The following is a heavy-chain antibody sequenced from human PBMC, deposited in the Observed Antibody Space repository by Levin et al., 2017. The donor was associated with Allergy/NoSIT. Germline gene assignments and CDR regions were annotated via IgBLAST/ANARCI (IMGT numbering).Heavy chain of an antibody. CDR3: ASRAIAAAGTDYWYFDL. J-gene: IGHJ2*01. D-gene: IGHD6-13*01. CDR2: INPNSGGT. CDR1: GYTFTGYY. Sequence: ASVKVSCKASGYTFTGYYMHWVRQAPGQGLEWMGWINPNSGGTNYAQKFQGRVTMTRDTSISTAYMELSRLRSDDTAVYYCASRAIAAAGTDYWYFDLWGRGTLVTVSS. V-gene: IGHV1-2*02.